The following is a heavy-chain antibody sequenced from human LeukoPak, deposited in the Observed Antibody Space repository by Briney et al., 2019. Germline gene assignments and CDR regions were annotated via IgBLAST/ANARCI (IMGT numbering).Heavy chain of an antibody. CDR1: GNYW. CDR2: INSDGSWT. J-gene: IGHJ4*02. V-gene: IGHV3-74*01. Sequence: GGSLRLSCAASGNYWMHWVRQVPGKGLVWVSHINSDGSWTSYADSVKGRFTISKDNAKNTVYLQMSSLRAEDTAVYYCVSFYETYWGRGPLVTVSS. CDR3: VSFYETY. D-gene: IGHD2/OR15-2a*01.